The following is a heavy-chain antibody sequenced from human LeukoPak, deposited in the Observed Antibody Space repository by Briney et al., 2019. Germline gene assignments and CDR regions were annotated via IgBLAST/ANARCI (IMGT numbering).Heavy chain of an antibody. CDR3: ARAGAVAETDLDY. V-gene: IGHV1-18*01. CDR2: ISGYNGET. CDR1: GYTFTSYG. D-gene: IGHD6-19*01. J-gene: IGHJ4*02. Sequence: ASVKVSCKASGYTFTSYGISWVRQAPGQGFEWMGWISGYNGETNYPQKVQGRVTMTIDTSTTTAYMELRSLRSDDTAVYYCARAGAVAETDLDYWGQGTLVTVSS.